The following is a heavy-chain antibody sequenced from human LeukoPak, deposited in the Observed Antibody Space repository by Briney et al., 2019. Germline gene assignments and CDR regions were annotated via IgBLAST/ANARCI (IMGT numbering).Heavy chain of an antibody. CDR3: ARLALQEVGATQTYYLDY. D-gene: IGHD1-26*01. J-gene: IGHJ4*02. V-gene: IGHV4-59*01. CDR2: IYYSGST. Sequence: SSETLSLTCTVSGGSISSYYWSWIRQPPGKGLEGSGYIYYSGSTNYNPSLKSRVTISVDTSKNQFSLKLSSVTAADTAACYCARLALQEVGATQTYYLDYWGQGTLVTVSS. CDR1: GGSISSYY.